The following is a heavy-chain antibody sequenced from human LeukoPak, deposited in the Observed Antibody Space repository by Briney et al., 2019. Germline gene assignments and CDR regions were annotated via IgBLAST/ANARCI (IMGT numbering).Heavy chain of an antibody. CDR1: GGSISSGGYS. CDR2: IYHSGST. J-gene: IGHJ4*02. D-gene: IGHD1-26*01. Sequence: SETLSLTCAVSGGSISSGGYSWSWIRQPPGKGLEWIGYIYHSGSTYYNPSLKSRVTISVDRSKNQFSLKLSSVTAADTAVYYCARDLVGATIFDYWGQGTLVTVSS. V-gene: IGHV4-30-2*01. CDR3: ARDLVGATIFDY.